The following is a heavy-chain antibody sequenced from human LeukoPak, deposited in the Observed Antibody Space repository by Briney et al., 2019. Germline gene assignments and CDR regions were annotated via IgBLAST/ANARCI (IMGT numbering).Heavy chain of an antibody. CDR2: IIPIFGTA. J-gene: IGHJ6*02. CDR1: GGTFTIYA. Sequence: SVNVSCTASGGTFTIYAISWVRQAPGQGREWMGGIIPIFGTANYTQKFQGRVTITADESTSTAYMELSSLRSEDTAVYYCARSKGRPVRYYYDSSGPSYYYGMDVWGQGTTVTGSS. CDR3: ARSKGRPVRYYYDSSGPSYYYGMDV. V-gene: IGHV1-69*01. D-gene: IGHD3-22*01.